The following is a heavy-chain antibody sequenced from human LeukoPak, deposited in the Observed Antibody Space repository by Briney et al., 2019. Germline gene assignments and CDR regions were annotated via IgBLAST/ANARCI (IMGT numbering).Heavy chain of an antibody. J-gene: IGHJ4*02. Sequence: PSETLSLTCTVSGGSISSYYWSWIRQPPGKGLEWIGYIYYSGSTNYNPSLKSRVTISVDTSKNQFSLKLSSVTAADTAVYYCARGGYFDWLYHVDYWGQGTLVTVSS. CDR2: IYYSGST. V-gene: IGHV4-59*01. D-gene: IGHD3-9*01. CDR3: ARGGYFDWLYHVDY. CDR1: GGSISSYY.